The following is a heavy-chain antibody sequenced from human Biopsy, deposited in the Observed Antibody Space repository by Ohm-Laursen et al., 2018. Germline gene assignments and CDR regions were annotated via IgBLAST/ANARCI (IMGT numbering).Heavy chain of an antibody. CDR1: GGSISSSTTYY. CDR3: ARHPTGFWFDP. CDR2: IYNTETT. J-gene: IGHJ5*02. Sequence: GTLSLTCTVSGGSISSSTTYYWAWLRQPPGKGLEWFGSIYNTETTFYNPSLKSRITISVDTSTNQFSLKVSSVTAAGTALYFCARHPTGFWFDPWGHGTLVTVSS. V-gene: IGHV4-39*01.